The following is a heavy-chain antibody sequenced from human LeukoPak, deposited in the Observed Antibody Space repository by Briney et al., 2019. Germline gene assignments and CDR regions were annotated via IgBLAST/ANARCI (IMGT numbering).Heavy chain of an antibody. CDR2: ISGSGGST. Sequence: GGSLRLSCAASGFTFSSYAMSWVRQAPGRGLEWVSAISGSGGSTYYADSVKGRFTISRDNSKNTLYLQMNSLRAEDTAVYYCAKVAFLYYYDSSGYYNWGQGTLVTVSS. D-gene: IGHD3-22*01. CDR3: AKVAFLYYYDSSGYYN. V-gene: IGHV3-23*01. CDR1: GFTFSSYA. J-gene: IGHJ4*02.